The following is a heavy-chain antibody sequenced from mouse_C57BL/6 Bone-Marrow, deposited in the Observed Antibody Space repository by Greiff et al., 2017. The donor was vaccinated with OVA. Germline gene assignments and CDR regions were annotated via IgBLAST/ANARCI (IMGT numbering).Heavy chain of an antibody. CDR2: ISSGGGYI. CDR1: GFTFSSYA. D-gene: IGHD1-1*01. CDR3: TRGNYGDYAMDY. V-gene: IGHV5-9-1*02. J-gene: IGHJ4*01. Sequence: EVMLVESGAGLVKPGGSLKLSCAASGFTFSSYAMSWVRQTPEKRLEWVAYISSGGGYIYYADTVKGRFTISRDNARNTLYLQLSSLTSEDTAMYYCTRGNYGDYAMDYWGQGTSVTVSS.